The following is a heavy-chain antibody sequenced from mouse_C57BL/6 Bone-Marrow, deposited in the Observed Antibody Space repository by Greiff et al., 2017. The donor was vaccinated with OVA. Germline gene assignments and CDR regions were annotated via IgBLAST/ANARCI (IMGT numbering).Heavy chain of an antibody. Sequence: QVQLQQPGAELVKPGASVKMSCKASGYTFTSYWITWVKQRPGQGLEWIGDIYPGSGSTNYHEKFQSKATLTVDTSSSTAYMQLSSLTSEDSAVYYCARRDYGNYGYYAMDYWGQGTSVTVSS. V-gene: IGHV1-55*01. D-gene: IGHD2-1*01. CDR2: IYPGSGST. CDR1: GYTFTSYW. CDR3: ARRDYGNYGYYAMDY. J-gene: IGHJ4*01.